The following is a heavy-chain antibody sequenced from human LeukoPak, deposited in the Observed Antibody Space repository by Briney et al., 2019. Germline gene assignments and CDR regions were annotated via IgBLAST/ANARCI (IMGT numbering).Heavy chain of an antibody. CDR1: GFTFSSYW. Sequence: GGSLRLSCAASGFTFSSYWMSWVRQAPGKGLEWVANIKQDGSEKYYVDSVKGRFTISRDNAKNSLYLQMNSLRAEDTAVYYCARDRWLRYYYYYGMDVWGQGTTVTVSS. J-gene: IGHJ6*02. V-gene: IGHV3-7*01. D-gene: IGHD5-12*01. CDR2: IKQDGSEK. CDR3: ARDRWLRYYYYYGMDV.